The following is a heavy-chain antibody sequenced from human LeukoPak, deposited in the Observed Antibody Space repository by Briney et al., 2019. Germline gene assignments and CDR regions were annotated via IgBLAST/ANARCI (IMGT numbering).Heavy chain of an antibody. CDR3: TLMATTFTVDY. CDR2: IRNDRIA. Sequence: GESLRLSCVLSGLTFSDDWMSWVRQAPGKGLEWVGRIRNDRIADYAAGVQGRFSIERDNSKYTLYLQMNSLRTEDTDMYFCTLMATTFTVDYWGQGTPVTVSS. J-gene: IGHJ4*02. CDR1: GLTFSDDW. V-gene: IGHV3-15*01. D-gene: IGHD5-12*01.